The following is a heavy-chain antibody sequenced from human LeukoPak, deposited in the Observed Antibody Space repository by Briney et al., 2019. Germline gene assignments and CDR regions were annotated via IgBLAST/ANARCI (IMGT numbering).Heavy chain of an antibody. Sequence: GGSLRLSCAASGFSVRTTYMSWVRQAPGKGLEWVSVLYTGGGTDHANSVKGRFTISRDNSKNTLSLQMNSLRVEDTAIYYCTRSGYRHPYHFDSWGQGTLVTVSS. D-gene: IGHD3-22*01. CDR2: LYTGGGT. CDR3: TRSGYRHPYHFDS. V-gene: IGHV3-53*01. CDR1: GFSVRTTY. J-gene: IGHJ4*02.